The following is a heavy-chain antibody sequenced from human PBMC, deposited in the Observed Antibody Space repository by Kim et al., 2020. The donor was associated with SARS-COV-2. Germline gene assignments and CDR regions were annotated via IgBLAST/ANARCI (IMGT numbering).Heavy chain of an antibody. J-gene: IGHJ4*02. Sequence: SETLSLTCTVSSDSISSYYCSWIRQLPGKGLEWIGYIYYSGTTNYNPSLNSRVTISWDTSKNQFSLDLTSVTDADTAVYYCARSEGRGSWHQFDYWGQGILVTVSS. CDR3: ARSEGRGSWHQFDY. CDR2: IYYSGTT. D-gene: IGHD6-13*01. CDR1: SDSISSYY. V-gene: IGHV4-59*01.